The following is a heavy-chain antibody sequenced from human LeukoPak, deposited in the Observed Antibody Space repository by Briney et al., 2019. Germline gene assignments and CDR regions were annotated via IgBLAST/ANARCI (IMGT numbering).Heavy chain of an antibody. D-gene: IGHD6-19*01. Sequence: GGSLRLSCAISGFTFSDHFLDWVRQAPGKGLEWVGRSRNKAKSYTTEYAESVKGRFTISRDDSKNSLYLQMDSLKTEDTAVYYCVRVGSVAGSDYLDYWGQGTLVTVSS. J-gene: IGHJ4*02. V-gene: IGHV3-72*01. CDR2: SRNKAKSYTT. CDR3: VRVGSVAGSDYLDY. CDR1: GFTFSDHF.